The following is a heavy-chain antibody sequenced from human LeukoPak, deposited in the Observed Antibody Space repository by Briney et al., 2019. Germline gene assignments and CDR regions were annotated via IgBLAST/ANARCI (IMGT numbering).Heavy chain of an antibody. V-gene: IGHV4-59*01. Sequence: PSETLSLTCAVSGGSLSSFYWSWVRQPPGPGLEWISYIYRSGTTSYSPSLKSRITISVDTSKNQFSLKPTSVTAADTAVYYCARGRDGYNDGFDIWGQGTMVTVSS. CDR2: IYRSGTT. J-gene: IGHJ3*02. D-gene: IGHD5-24*01. CDR1: GGSLSSFY. CDR3: ARGRDGYNDGFDI.